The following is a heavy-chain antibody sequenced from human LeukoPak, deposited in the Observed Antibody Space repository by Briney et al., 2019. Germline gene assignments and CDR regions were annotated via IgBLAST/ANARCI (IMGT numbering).Heavy chain of an antibody. V-gene: IGHV1-18*01. CDR3: ARGSDTAMVDDYFDY. CDR2: ISAYNGNT. J-gene: IGHJ4*02. Sequence: ASVKVSCKASGSTFTSYGISWVRQAPGQGLEWMGWISAYNGNTNYAQKLQGRVTMTTDTSTSTAYMELRSLRSDDTAVYYCARGSDTAMVDDYFDYWGQGTLVTVSS. D-gene: IGHD5-18*01. CDR1: GSTFTSYG.